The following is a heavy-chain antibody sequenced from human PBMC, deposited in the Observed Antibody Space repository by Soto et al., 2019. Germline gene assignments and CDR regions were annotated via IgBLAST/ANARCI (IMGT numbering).Heavy chain of an antibody. CDR1: GYTFTSYD. Sequence: SVKVSCKASGYTFTSYDINWVRQATGQGLEWMGWMNPNSGNTGYAQKFQGRVTMTRNTSISTAYMELSSLRSEDTAVYYCARDTAARRGHYYYYYGMDVWGQGTTVTVYS. V-gene: IGHV1-8*01. J-gene: IGHJ6*02. CDR2: MNPNSGNT. CDR3: ARDTAARRGHYYYYYGMDV. D-gene: IGHD6-6*01.